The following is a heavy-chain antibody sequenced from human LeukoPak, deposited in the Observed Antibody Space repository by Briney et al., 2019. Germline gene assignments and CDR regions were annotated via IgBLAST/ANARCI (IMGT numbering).Heavy chain of an antibody. CDR1: GFPFSSYD. CDR3: ARDRSGTFDY. Sequence: GGSLRLSCAASGFPFSSYDMHWVRQAPGKGLEWVALIWYDGSNKYYADSVKGRFTISRDNSRSTLYLQMNSLRAEDTAVYYCARDRSGTFDYWGQGTLVTVSS. D-gene: IGHD2-15*01. V-gene: IGHV3-33*01. CDR2: IWYDGSNK. J-gene: IGHJ4*02.